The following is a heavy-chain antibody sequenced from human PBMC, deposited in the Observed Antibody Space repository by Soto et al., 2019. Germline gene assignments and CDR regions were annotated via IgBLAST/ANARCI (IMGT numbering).Heavy chain of an antibody. D-gene: IGHD2-15*01. CDR1: GGSISSGGYY. CDR3: ARDWICSGGSCYGTDY. Sequence: PSETLSLTCTVSGGSISSGGYYWSWIRQHPGKGLEWIGYIYYSGSTYYNPSLKSRVTISVDTSKNQFSLKLSSVTAADTAVYYCARDWICSGGSCYGTDYWGQGTLVTVSS. CDR2: IYYSGST. V-gene: IGHV4-31*03. J-gene: IGHJ4*02.